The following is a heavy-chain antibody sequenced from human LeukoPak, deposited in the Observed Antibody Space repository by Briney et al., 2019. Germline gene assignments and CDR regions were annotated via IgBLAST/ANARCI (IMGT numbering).Heavy chain of an antibody. J-gene: IGHJ4*02. CDR2: ISYDGSHK. CDR3: ARGKFSSSGWYVDY. D-gene: IGHD6-19*01. V-gene: IGHV3-30*03. Sequence: GGSLRLSCAASGFTFSTYGMHWVRQAPGKGLEWVAVISYDGSHKYYGDSVKGRFTISRDNSKNTLYLQMNSLRAEDTAVYYCARGKFSSSGWYVDYWGQGTLVTVSS. CDR1: GFTFSTYG.